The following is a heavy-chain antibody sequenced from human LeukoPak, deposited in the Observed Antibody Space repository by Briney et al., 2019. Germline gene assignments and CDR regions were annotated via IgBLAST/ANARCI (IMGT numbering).Heavy chain of an antibody. Sequence: GGSLRLPCAASGFTFRSYWMNWVRQAPGKGLEWVANIKQDGSEKYVDSVKGRFTISRDNAKNSLYLQMNSLRAEDTAVYYCARDLNDFWSGKDAFDIWGQGTMVTVSS. V-gene: IGHV3-7*01. CDR3: ARDLNDFWSGKDAFDI. D-gene: IGHD3-3*01. CDR1: GFTFRSYW. J-gene: IGHJ3*02. CDR2: IKQDGSEK.